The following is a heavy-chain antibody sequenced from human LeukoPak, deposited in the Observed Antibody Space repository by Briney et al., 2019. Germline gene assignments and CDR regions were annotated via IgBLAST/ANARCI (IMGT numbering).Heavy chain of an antibody. D-gene: IGHD3-9*01. J-gene: IGHJ4*02. V-gene: IGHV4-31*03. Sequence: SETLSLTCTVSGGSISSGGYYWSWIRQHPGKGLEWIGYIYYSGSTYYNPSLKSRVTISVDTSKNQFSLKLSSVTAEDTAVYYCAKNAGYDIFRSDFDYWGQGTLVTVSS. CDR3: AKNAGYDIFRSDFDY. CDR1: GGSISSGGYY. CDR2: IYYSGST.